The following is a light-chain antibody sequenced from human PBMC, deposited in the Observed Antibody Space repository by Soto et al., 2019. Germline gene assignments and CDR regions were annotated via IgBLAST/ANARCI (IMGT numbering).Light chain of an antibody. V-gene: IGKV1-13*02. CDR2: DAS. Sequence: ALPVTQSPSSLSASVGDRVTIACRASQGISNALAWYQQKPGRPPKLLIYDASRLESGVPSRFSGSGSGTDFTLTISSLQPEDIATYYCQQFNSLPLTFGGGTKVEIK. CDR3: QQFNSLPLT. CDR1: QGISNA. J-gene: IGKJ4*01.